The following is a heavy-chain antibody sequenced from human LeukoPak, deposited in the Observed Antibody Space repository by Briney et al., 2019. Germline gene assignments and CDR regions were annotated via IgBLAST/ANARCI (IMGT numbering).Heavy chain of an antibody. J-gene: IGHJ4*02. CDR3: ARDGDLTFDY. D-gene: IGHD2-21*01. Sequence: PGGSLRLSCAASGFTFSSYAMHWVRQAPGKGLEWVAVISYDGSNKYYADSVKGRFTISRDNSKNTLYLQMNSLRAEDTAVYYCARDGDLTFDYWGQGTLVTVSS. CDR2: ISYDGSNK. V-gene: IGHV3-30-3*01. CDR1: GFTFSSYA.